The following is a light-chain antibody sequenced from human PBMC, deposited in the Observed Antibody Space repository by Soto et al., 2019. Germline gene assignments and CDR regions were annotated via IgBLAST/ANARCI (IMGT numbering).Light chain of an antibody. Sequence: EIVMTPSPAPLSVFPGERATLFCRARQSVSSNLAWYQQKPGQAPRLLIYGASTKATGIPARFSGSGSGTEFTLTISSLQSEDFAVYYCQQYNNWPPGTFGQGTKV. CDR2: GAS. CDR3: QQYNNWPPGT. V-gene: IGKV3-15*01. CDR1: QSVSSN. J-gene: IGKJ1*01.